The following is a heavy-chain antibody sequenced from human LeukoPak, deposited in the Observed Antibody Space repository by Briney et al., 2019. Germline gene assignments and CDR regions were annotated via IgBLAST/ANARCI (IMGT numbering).Heavy chain of an antibody. CDR3: ARATAKYYYDSSGPDAFDI. Sequence: SETLSLTCTVSGGSISSYYWSWIRQPPGKGLEWIGYIYYSGSTNYNPSFKSRVTISVDTSKNQFSLKLSSVTAADTAVYYCARATAKYYYDSSGPDAFDIWGQGTMVTVSS. D-gene: IGHD3-22*01. CDR1: GGSISSYY. CDR2: IYYSGST. J-gene: IGHJ3*02. V-gene: IGHV4-59*01.